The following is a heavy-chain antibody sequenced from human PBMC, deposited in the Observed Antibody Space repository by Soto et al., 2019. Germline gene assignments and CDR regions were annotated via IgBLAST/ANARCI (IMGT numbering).Heavy chain of an antibody. CDR3: TRHEDIVVKPTGGFDY. V-gene: IGHV3-73*02. CDR1: GFTFSGSA. D-gene: IGHD2-15*01. Sequence: VQLVESGGGVVQPGGSLKLSCAASGFTFSGSAMHWVRQASGKGLEWVARIRTKANGNETADAATVKGRFTIARDYSKKRAYLQMNSFKIDDTAVYFCTRHEDIVVKPTGGFDYWGQGTLVTVSS. CDR2: IRTKANGNET. J-gene: IGHJ4*02.